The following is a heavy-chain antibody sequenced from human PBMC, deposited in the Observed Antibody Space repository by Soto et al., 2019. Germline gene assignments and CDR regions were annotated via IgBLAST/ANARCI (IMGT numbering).Heavy chain of an antibody. CDR1: GFTVSNHY. D-gene: IGHD2-8*02. CDR3: TRALPDFETTGHYIDY. Sequence: GGSLRLSCSASGFTVSNHYMTWVRQAPGKGLEWVSVIYSGGSRYYADSVKGRFAISRDHSKNTLYLQMNSLTAEDTAVYYCTRALPDFETTGHYIDYWGQGTLVTVS. V-gene: IGHV3-53*01. CDR2: IYSGGSR. J-gene: IGHJ4*02.